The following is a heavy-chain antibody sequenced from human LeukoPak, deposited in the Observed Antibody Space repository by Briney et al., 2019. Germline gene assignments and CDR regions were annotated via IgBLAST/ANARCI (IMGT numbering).Heavy chain of an antibody. Sequence: GRSLRLSCTASGFTFDNYAMSWFRQAPGKGQEWVGFIRSKIYGGTTEYAASVKGRFTISRDDSKSIAYLQMTSLKSEDTAVYYCVRYSGDADYWGQGTLVTVSS. CDR1: GFTFDNYA. V-gene: IGHV3-49*03. CDR2: IRSKIYGGTT. CDR3: VRYSGDADY. D-gene: IGHD5-12*01. J-gene: IGHJ4*02.